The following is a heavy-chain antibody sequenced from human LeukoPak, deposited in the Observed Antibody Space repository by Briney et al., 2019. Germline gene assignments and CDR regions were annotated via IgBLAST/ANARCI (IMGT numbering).Heavy chain of an antibody. D-gene: IGHD2-21*01. J-gene: IGHJ4*02. CDR1: GFTFSSYA. CDR3: VPPYYFAY. CDR2: ISDSGAGT. V-gene: IGHV3-23*01. Sequence: PGGSLRLSCVASGFTFSSYAMSWVRQAPGKGLEWVSAISDSGAGTYYADSVKGRFTISRDNSKNALYLQMNSLTTEDTAVYYCVPPYYFAYWGQGTLVTVSS.